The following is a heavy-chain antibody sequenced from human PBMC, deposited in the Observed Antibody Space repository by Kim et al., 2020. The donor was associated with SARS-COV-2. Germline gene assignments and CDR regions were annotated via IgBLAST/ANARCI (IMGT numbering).Heavy chain of an antibody. CDR1: GFTFSSYW. Sequence: GGSLRLSCAASGFTFSSYWMSWVRQAPGKGLEWVANIKQDGSEKYYVDSVKGRFTISRDNAKNSLYLQMNSLRAEDTAVYYCARDRPSGYDFSVYYYYGMDVWGQGTTVTVSS. J-gene: IGHJ6*02. CDR3: ARDRPSGYDFSVYYYYGMDV. V-gene: IGHV3-7*01. CDR2: IKQDGSEK. D-gene: IGHD5-12*01.